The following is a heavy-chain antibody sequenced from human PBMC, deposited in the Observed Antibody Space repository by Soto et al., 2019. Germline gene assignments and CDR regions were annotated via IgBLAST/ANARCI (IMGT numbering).Heavy chain of an antibody. CDR2: INTGNGNT. CDR1: GYTFTHYA. D-gene: IGHD6-19*01. V-gene: IGHV1-3*04. J-gene: IGHJ4*02. CDR3: ARDGAVAGDTNFDY. Sequence: ASVKVSCKASGYTFTHYAMHWVRQAPGQRLEWMGWINTGNGNTKYSQKFQGRVTITTDTSASTAYMELSSLRSEDTAVYYCARDGAVAGDTNFDYWGQGTLVTVSS.